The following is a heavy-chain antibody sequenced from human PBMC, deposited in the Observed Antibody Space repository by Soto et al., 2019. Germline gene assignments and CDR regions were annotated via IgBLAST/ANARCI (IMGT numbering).Heavy chain of an antibody. Sequence: ASVKVSCKASGYTFTSYGISWVRQAPGQGLEWLGWISAYNGNTNYAQKLQGRVTMTTDTSTSTAYMELRSLRSDDTAVYYCARDKGYYYDSSGYYYANFDYWGQGTLVTVSS. J-gene: IGHJ4*02. CDR1: GYTFTSYG. V-gene: IGHV1-18*01. CDR2: ISAYNGNT. D-gene: IGHD3-22*01. CDR3: ARDKGYYYDSSGYYYANFDY.